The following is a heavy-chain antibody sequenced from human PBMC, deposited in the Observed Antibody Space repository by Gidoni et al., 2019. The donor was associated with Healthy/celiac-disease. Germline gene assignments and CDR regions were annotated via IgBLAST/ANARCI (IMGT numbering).Heavy chain of an antibody. V-gene: IGHV4-59*01. D-gene: IGHD3-16*01. CDR1: GGSISSYY. J-gene: IGHJ3*02. CDR3: ARGVGAVQPRRNDAFDI. CDR2: IYYSGST. Sequence: QVQLQESGPGLVKPSETLSLTCTVSGGSISSYYWSWIRQPPGKGLEWIGYIYYSGSTTYNPSVKSLVPISVDTSRTQFSLKLSLGTAADPAVYSCARGVGAVQPRRNDAFDIWGQGTMVTVSS.